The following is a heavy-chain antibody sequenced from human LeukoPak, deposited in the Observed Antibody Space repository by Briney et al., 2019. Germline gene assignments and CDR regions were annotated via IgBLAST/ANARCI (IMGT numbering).Heavy chain of an antibody. CDR2: SDPEDGET. J-gene: IGHJ4*02. D-gene: IGHD3-22*01. V-gene: IGHV1-24*01. CDR3: ATGRYYDSSGYYRLKIIGHFDY. CDR1: GYTLTELS. Sequence: ASVKVSCKVSGYTLTELSMHWVRQAPGKGLEWMGGSDPEDGETIYAQKFQGRVTMTEDTSTDTAYMELSSLRSEDTAVYYCATGRYYDSSGYYRLKIIGHFDYWGQGTLVTVSS.